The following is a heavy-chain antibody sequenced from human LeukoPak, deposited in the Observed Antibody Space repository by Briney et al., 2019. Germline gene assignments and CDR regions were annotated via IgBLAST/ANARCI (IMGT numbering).Heavy chain of an antibody. CDR1: GGSISSGSYY. CDR2: INHSGST. V-gene: IGHV4-39*07. J-gene: IGHJ6*03. D-gene: IGHD3-10*01. Sequence: SQTLSLTCTVSGGSISSGSYYWSWIRQPPGKGLEWIGEINHSGSTNYNPSLKSRVTISVDTSKNQFSLKLSSVTAADTAVYYCARGYGSGSYYTTRDYYYMDVWGKGTTVTISS. CDR3: ARGYGSGSYYTTRDYYYMDV.